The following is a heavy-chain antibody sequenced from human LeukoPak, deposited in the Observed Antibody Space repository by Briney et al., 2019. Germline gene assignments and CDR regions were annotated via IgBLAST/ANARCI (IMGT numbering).Heavy chain of an antibody. CDR2: ITGSGDNT. V-gene: IGHV3-23*01. Sequence: GGSLRLSCAASGFNFNNYWMTWVRQAPGKRLEWISSITGSGDNTYYADSVKGRFTISRDNSKKTLYLQMNSLRAEDTAIYYCAKDPSSYGTNWGQGTLVTVSS. J-gene: IGHJ4*02. CDR3: AKDPSSYGTN. CDR1: GFNFNNYW. D-gene: IGHD5-18*01.